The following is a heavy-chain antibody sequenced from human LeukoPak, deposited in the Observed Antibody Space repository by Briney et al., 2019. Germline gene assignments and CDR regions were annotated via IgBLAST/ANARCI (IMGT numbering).Heavy chain of an antibody. D-gene: IGHD2-2*01. Sequence: PGGSLRLSCAASGFTFSLYAMNWVRQAPGKGLEWVSAISGSGGSTYYADSAKGRFTISRDNSKNTLYLQMNSLRAEDTAVYYCAKDRPEHCSSTSCYDLFDYWGQGTLVTVSS. J-gene: IGHJ4*02. V-gene: IGHV3-23*01. CDR2: ISGSGGST. CDR1: GFTFSLYA. CDR3: AKDRPEHCSSTSCYDLFDY.